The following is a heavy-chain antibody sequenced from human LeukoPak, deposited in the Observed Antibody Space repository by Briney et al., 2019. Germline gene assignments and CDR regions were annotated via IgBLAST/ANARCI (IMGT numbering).Heavy chain of an antibody. D-gene: IGHD4-23*01. CDR3: ARDDDYGGKVPDY. CDR1: GGTFSSYA. CDR2: IIPILGIA. J-gene: IGHJ4*02. V-gene: IGHV1-69*04. Sequence: SVKVSCKASGGTFSSYAISWVRQAPGQGLEWMGRIIPILGIANYAQKFQGRVTITADKSTSTAYMELSSLRSEDTAVYYCARDDDYGGKVPDYWGQGTLVTVSS.